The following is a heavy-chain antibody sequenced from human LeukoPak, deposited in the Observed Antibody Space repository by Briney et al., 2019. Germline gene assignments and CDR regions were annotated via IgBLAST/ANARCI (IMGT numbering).Heavy chain of an antibody. CDR2: INPNSGGT. V-gene: IGHV1-2*04. CDR3: ARAEYYYDSSGYYYGAFDI. J-gene: IGHJ3*02. CDR1: GYTFTGYY. Sequence: ASVKVSCKASGYTFTGYYMHWVRQAPGQGLEWMGWINPNSGGTNYAQKFQGWVTMTRDTSISTAYMELSRLRSDDTAVYYCARAEYYYDSSGYYYGAFDIWGQGTMVTVSS. D-gene: IGHD3-22*01.